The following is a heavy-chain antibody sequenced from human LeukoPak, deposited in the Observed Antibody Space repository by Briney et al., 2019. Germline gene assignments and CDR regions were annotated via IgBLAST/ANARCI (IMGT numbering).Heavy chain of an antibody. J-gene: IGHJ6*02. Sequence: GGSLRLSCAASGFTYSSYSMNWVRQAPGKGLEWVSSISSKSSYIYYADSVKGRFTISRDNAKNSLYLQMNSLRAEDTAVYYCASFPQRQLVRWDYYYGMDVWGQGTTVTVSS. D-gene: IGHD6-13*01. CDR3: ASFPQRQLVRWDYYYGMDV. CDR1: GFTYSSYS. CDR2: ISSKSSYI. V-gene: IGHV3-21*01.